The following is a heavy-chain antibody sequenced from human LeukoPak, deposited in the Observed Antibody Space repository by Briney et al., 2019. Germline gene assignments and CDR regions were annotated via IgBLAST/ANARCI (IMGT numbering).Heavy chain of an antibody. Sequence: ASVKVSCKASGYTFTSYYMHWVRQAPGQGLEWMGIINPSGGSTSYAQKFQGRVTMTTDTSTSTAYMELRSLRSDDTAVYYCARWAGNDYWGQGTLVTVSS. J-gene: IGHJ4*02. CDR2: INPSGGST. D-gene: IGHD1-26*01. CDR1: GYTFTSYY. V-gene: IGHV1-46*01. CDR3: ARWAGNDY.